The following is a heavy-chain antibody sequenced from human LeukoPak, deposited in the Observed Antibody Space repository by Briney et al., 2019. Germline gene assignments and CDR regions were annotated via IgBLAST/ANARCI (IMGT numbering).Heavy chain of an antibody. V-gene: IGHV4-4*02. Sequence: KPSETLSLTCAVSGGSISSSNWWSWVRQPPGKGLEWIGEIYRSGSTNYNPSLKSRVTISVDKSKNQFSLKLSSVTAADTAMYYCARAVLPDSWFDPWGQGTLVTVSS. CDR2: IYRSGST. CDR1: GGSISSSNW. J-gene: IGHJ5*02. CDR3: ARAVLPDSWFDP.